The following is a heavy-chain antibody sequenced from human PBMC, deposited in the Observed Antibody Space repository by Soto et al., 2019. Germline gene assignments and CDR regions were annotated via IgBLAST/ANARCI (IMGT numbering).Heavy chain of an antibody. J-gene: IGHJ4*02. CDR1: GGSISNFY. CDR3: ARAPMVLSRSYFDS. Sequence: PSGSLSLTCTGSGGSISNFYWSWIRQPPGKGLEWIGYISYSGNTNYNPSLKSRVSISVDTSKDQLSLNLTSVTAADTAVYYCARAPMVLSRSYFDSWGQGTPVTVS. V-gene: IGHV4-59*07. CDR2: ISYSGNT. D-gene: IGHD2-8*01.